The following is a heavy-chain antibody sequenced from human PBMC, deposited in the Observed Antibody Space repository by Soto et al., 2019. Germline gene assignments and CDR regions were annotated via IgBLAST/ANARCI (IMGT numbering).Heavy chain of an antibody. CDR3: ARDRAMVRGVTMAFDI. V-gene: IGHV4-31*03. CDR1: VGSISSGAYC. CDR2: IYYSGST. D-gene: IGHD3-10*01. J-gene: IGHJ3*02. Sequence: SETLAVGCTFSVGSISSGAYCWSWIRQHPGKGLEWIGYIYYSGSTYYNPSLKSRVTISVDTSKNQFSLKLSSVTAADTAVYYCARDRAMVRGVTMAFDIWGQGTMVTVSS.